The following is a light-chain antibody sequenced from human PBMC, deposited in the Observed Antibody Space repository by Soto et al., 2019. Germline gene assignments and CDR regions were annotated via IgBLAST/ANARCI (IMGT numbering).Light chain of an antibody. Sequence: IQMTQSPSSLSASIGDRVTITCRASHTIINYLNWYQHKPGEAPKILMSETSNLQRGVPSRFGGSGSGTDFTLTISNLQPEDLATYYWQQSYSDPYTFG. CDR3: QQSYSDPYT. V-gene: IGKV1-39*01. CDR1: HTIINY. J-gene: IGKJ5*01. CDR2: ETS.